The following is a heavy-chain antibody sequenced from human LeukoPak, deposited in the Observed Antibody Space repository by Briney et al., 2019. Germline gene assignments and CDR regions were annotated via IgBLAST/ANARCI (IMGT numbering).Heavy chain of an antibody. Sequence: GGSLRLSCAASGFTFSSYAMSWVRQAPGKGLEWVSAISGSGGSTYYADSVKGRFTISRDNSKNTLYLQMNSLRAEDTAVYYCAKDLQVHTRIAARPSVGDYYYYGMDVWGQGTTVTVSS. V-gene: IGHV3-23*01. CDR1: GFTFSSYA. CDR2: ISGSGGST. D-gene: IGHD6-6*01. CDR3: AKDLQVHTRIAARPSVGDYYYYGMDV. J-gene: IGHJ6*02.